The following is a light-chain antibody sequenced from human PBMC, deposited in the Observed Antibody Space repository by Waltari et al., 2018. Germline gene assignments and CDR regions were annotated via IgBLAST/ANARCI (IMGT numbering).Light chain of an antibody. V-gene: IGLV2-8*01. CDR1: RTDVGGYNY. CDR3: SSYAGDSTFL. Sequence: QSALTQPPSASGSPGQSVTISCTGPRTDVGGYNYVSWSQQHPGKAPKLLIYEVSKRPSGVPDRFSGSKSGNTASLTVSGLQAEDEADYYCSSYAGDSTFLFGTGTKVAVL. CDR2: EVS. J-gene: IGLJ1*01.